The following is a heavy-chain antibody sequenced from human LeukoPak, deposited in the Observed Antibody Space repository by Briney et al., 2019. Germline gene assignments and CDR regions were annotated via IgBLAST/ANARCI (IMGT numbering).Heavy chain of an antibody. V-gene: IGHV4-31*01. CDR3: ATWRLGPEFPSSHNWFDP. CDR2: NHHSGIT. D-gene: IGHD2-21*02. J-gene: IGHJ5*02. CDR1: GGSIRRADYY. Sequence: PSETLSLTCTVSGGSIRRADYYWSWIRQRPGNGLEWIGYNHHSGITHYNPPLQRKFLISLDTYQRQFSLNLRSVTSADTAVYYCATWRLGPEFPSSHNWFDPWGQEPWSPSPQ.